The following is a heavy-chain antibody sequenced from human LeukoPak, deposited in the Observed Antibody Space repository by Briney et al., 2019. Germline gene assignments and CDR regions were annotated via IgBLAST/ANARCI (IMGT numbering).Heavy chain of an antibody. J-gene: IGHJ6*02. Sequence: GGSLRLSCAVSGFAFGSEAMSWVRQSPARGLEWVASISPGGGTTYYADYVKGRFTISRDNAKNSLYLQMNSLRAEDTAVYYCASHHLPGRDVWGQGTTVTVSS. V-gene: IGHV3-23*01. CDR2: ISPGGGTT. CDR1: GFAFGSEA. CDR3: ASHHLPGRDV.